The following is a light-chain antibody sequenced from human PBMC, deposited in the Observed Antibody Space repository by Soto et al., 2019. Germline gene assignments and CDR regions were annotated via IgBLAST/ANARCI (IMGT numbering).Light chain of an antibody. V-gene: IGKV3-20*01. CDR1: QSLTNSF. J-gene: IGKJ4*01. Sequence: EILLTQSPGTLSLSPGDRATLSCRSSQSLTNSFLAWYQQRPGQPPRLLIYGASIRATDIPDRFSGSGSGTDFTLTISRLEPEDFAVYFCQQYGRLPLSVGGGTKVEIK. CDR3: QQYGRLPLS. CDR2: GAS.